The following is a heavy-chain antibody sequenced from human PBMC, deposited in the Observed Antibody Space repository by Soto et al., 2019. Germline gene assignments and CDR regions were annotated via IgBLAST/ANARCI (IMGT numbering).Heavy chain of an antibody. Sequence: QVHLVQSGAEVKKPGASVKVSCKASGYTLTRYGITWVRQAPGQGLEWMGSISAYNANTNYAQKLQGRLIMTTDTSTSTAYMELRSLTSDDTAVYYCAREVFRYFDLWGRGTLVSVSS. CDR1: GYTLTRYG. CDR3: AREVFRYFDL. CDR2: ISAYNANT. V-gene: IGHV1-18*01. D-gene: IGHD1-20*01. J-gene: IGHJ2*01.